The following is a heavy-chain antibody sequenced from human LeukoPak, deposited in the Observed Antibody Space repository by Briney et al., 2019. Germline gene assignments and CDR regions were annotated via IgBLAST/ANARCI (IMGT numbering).Heavy chain of an antibody. CDR3: ARDRPWFGAGDYYYGMDG. D-gene: IGHD3-10*01. J-gene: IGHJ6*04. CDR2: INPSGGST. V-gene: IGHV1-46*01. CDR1: GYTFTSYY. Sequence: ASVKVSCKASGYTFTSYYMHWVRQAPGQGLEWMGIINPSGGSTSYAQKFQGRVTMTRDTSTSTVYMELSSLRSEDTAVYYCARDRPWFGAGDYYYGMDGWGKGTSVTVSS.